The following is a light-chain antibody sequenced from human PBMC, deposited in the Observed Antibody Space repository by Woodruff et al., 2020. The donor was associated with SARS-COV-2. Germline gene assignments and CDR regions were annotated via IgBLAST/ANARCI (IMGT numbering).Light chain of an antibody. J-gene: IGKJ1*01. CDR2: WAS. CDR1: SLLYTPNYKNY. Sequence: SLLYTPNYKNYLAWYQHKSGQPPKLLIYWASTRESGVPDRFSGSGSGTDFTLTISSLQPEDFATYYCQQLISYPPTFG. V-gene: IGKV4-1*01. CDR3: QQLISYPPT.